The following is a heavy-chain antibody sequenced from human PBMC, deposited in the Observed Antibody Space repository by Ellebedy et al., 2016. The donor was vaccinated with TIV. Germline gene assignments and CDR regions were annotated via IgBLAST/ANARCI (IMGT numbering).Heavy chain of an antibody. CDR1: GFKFDDYA. D-gene: IGHD3-16*02. CDR2: ISWNSGNI. V-gene: IGHV3-9*01. CDR3: AKDVGGYPYYFDY. Sequence: GGSLRLSXTASGFKFDDYAMHWVRQVPGKGLEWVSSISWNSGNIDYGDSVKGRVTISRDNATNSLFLQMNSLRTEDTALYYCAKDVGGYPYYFDYWGQGTLVTVSS. J-gene: IGHJ4*02.